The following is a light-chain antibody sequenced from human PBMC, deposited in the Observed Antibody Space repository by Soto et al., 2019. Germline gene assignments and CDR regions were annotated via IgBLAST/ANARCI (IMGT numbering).Light chain of an antibody. CDR2: KAS. J-gene: IGKJ1*01. V-gene: IGKV1-5*03. Sequence: DIQMTQSPSTLSASIGDRVTITCRASQSISSWVAWYQQKPGKAPNLLIYKASNLESGVPSRFSGGGSVTEFTLTISSLQPDDFATYYCQQYQSNSQFGQGTKVEIK. CDR1: QSISSW. CDR3: QQYQSNSQ.